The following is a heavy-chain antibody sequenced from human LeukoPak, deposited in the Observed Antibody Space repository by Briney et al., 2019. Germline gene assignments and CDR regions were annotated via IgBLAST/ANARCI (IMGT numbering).Heavy chain of an antibody. CDR1: GGSISSGDYS. Sequence: SETLSLTCAVSGGSISSGDYSWNWIRQLPGKGLEWIGYIAHSGSTYYSPSLKSRVTISVDRSKNQFSLKLSSVTAADTAVYYCARGSGSYYDNSGLDYWGQGTLVTVSS. V-gene: IGHV4-30-2*01. CDR2: IAHSGST. J-gene: IGHJ4*02. D-gene: IGHD3-22*01. CDR3: ARGSGSYYDNSGLDY.